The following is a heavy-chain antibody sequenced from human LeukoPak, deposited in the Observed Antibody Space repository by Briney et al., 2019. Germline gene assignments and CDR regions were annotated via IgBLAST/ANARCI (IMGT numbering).Heavy chain of an antibody. Sequence: SETLSLTCAVSGYSISSGYYWGWIRQPPGKGLAWIGSIYHSGSTYYNPSLKSRVTISVDTSKNQFSLKLSSVTAANTAVYYCARYLGSSKFDYWGQGTLVTVSS. V-gene: IGHV4-38-2*01. CDR1: GYSISSGYY. CDR3: ARYLGSSKFDY. D-gene: IGHD6-13*01. CDR2: IYHSGST. J-gene: IGHJ4*02.